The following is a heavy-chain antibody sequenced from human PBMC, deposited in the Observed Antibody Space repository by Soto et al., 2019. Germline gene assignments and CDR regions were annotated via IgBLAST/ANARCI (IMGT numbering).Heavy chain of an antibody. CDR3: AREGRSYWYFEL. D-gene: IGHD5-12*01. J-gene: IGHJ2*01. CDR1: GYSFISYW. CDR2: IDPSDSYT. Sequence: EVQLVQSGAEVKKPGESLRISCKGSGYSFISYWISWVRQMPGKGLEWMGRIDPSDSYTNYSPSFQGHVTISADKSISTAYLQWSSMKASDTAMYYCAREGRSYWYFELWGRGTLVTVSS. V-gene: IGHV5-10-1*01.